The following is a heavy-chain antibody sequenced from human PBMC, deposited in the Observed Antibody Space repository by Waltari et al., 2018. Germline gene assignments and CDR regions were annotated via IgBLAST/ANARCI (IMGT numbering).Heavy chain of an antibody. D-gene: IGHD4-17*01. CDR3: ARLYGDSCFDY. CDR1: GYSISSCYY. J-gene: IGHJ4*02. CDR2: IYHSGST. V-gene: IGHV4-38-2*01. Sequence: QVQLQESGPGMVKPSETLSLTCAVSGYSISSCYYWGWIRQPPGKGLEWIGSIYHSGSTYYNPSLKSRVTISVDTSKNQFSLKLSSVTAADTAVYYCARLYGDSCFDYWGQGTLVTVSS.